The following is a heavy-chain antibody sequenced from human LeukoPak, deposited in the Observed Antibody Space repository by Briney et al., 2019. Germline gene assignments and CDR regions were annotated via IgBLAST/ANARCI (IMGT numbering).Heavy chain of an antibody. J-gene: IGHJ3*02. CDR1: GFTFDDYA. CDR3: ARDRGYSYGSFGAFDI. Sequence: GRSLRLSCAASGFTFDDYAMHWVRQAPGKGLEWVSGISWNSGSIGYADSVKGRFTISRENAKNSLYLQMNSLRAGDTAVYYCARDRGYSYGSFGAFDIWGQGTMVTVSS. CDR2: ISWNSGSI. V-gene: IGHV3-9*01. D-gene: IGHD5-18*01.